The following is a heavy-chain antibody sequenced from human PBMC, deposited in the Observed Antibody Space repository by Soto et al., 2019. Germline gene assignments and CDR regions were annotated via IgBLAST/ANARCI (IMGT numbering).Heavy chain of an antibody. Sequence: QVQLVESGGGLVKPGGSLRLSCAASGFTFSDYYMSWIRQAPGKGLEWVSYISSSGSTILYADSVKGRFTISRDNAKNSLFLQMNSLRVEDKAVFYCARTGGSSCWYIVYWGQGTIVTVSS. CDR3: ARTGGSSCWYIVY. J-gene: IGHJ4*02. V-gene: IGHV3-11*01. CDR1: GFTFSDYY. D-gene: IGHD6-19*01. CDR2: ISSSGSTI.